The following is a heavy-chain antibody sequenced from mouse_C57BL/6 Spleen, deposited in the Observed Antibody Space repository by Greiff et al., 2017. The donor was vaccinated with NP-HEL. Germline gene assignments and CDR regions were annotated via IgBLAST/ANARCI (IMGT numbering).Heavy chain of an antibody. CDR2: ISDGGSYT. Sequence: EVNLVESGGGLVKPGGSLKLSCAASGFTFSSYAMSWVRQTPEKRLEWVATISDGGSYTYYPDNVKGRFTISRDNAKNNLYLQMSHLKSEDTAMYYCARDGSSYGYWYFDVWGTGTTVTVSS. CDR1: GFTFSSYA. D-gene: IGHD1-1*01. J-gene: IGHJ1*03. CDR3: ARDGSSYGYWYFDV. V-gene: IGHV5-4*01.